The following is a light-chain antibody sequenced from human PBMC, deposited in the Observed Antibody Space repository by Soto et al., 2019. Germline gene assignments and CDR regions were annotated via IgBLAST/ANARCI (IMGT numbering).Light chain of an antibody. CDR1: QSLDSF. Sequence: EIVLTQSPGTLSLSPGERATLSCRASQSLDSFLSWYQQKPGQAPRLLIYDTSSRATGIPARFSGSGSGTDFTLTISSLEPEDFAVYYCQDYNSWTFGQGTKVDIK. J-gene: IGKJ1*01. CDR3: QDYNSWT. CDR2: DTS. V-gene: IGKV3-11*01.